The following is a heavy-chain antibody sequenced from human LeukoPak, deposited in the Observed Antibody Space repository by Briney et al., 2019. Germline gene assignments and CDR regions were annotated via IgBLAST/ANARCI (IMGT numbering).Heavy chain of an antibody. CDR3: ARGMVNIAARRFFDY. D-gene: IGHD6-6*01. V-gene: IGHV1-2*02. J-gene: IGHJ4*02. CDR1: GYTFTGYY. CDR2: INPNSGGT. Sequence: GASVKVSCKASGYTFTGYYMHWVRQAPGQGLEWMGWINPNSGGTNYAQKFQGRVTMTRDTSISTAYMELSRLRSDDTAVYYCARGMVNIAARRFFDYWGQGTLVTVSS.